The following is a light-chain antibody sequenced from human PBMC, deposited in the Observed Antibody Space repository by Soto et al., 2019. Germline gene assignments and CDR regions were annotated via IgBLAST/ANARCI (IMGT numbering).Light chain of an antibody. V-gene: IGKV1-6*01. Sequence: AIQMTQSPSSLSASVGDRVTITCRASQGIRNDLGWYQQKPGKAPKLLIYAASSLQSGVPSRFSGSGSGTDFTLTISSLQPEDCATYYCLQDYNYPPLTFGGGTKVEIK. CDR2: AAS. J-gene: IGKJ4*01. CDR1: QGIRND. CDR3: LQDYNYPPLT.